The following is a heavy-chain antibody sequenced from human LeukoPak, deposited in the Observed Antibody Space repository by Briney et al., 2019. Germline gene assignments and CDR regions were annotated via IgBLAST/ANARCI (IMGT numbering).Heavy chain of an antibody. J-gene: IGHJ5*02. V-gene: IGHV3-30*02. CDR2: IRYDGSNK. Sequence: GGSLRLSCAAPGFTFSSYGMHWVRQAPGKGLDGVAFIRYDGSNKYYADSVKGRFTISRDNSKNTLYLQMNSLRAEDTAVYYCAGRGTMVRGVFDPWGQGTLVTVSS. CDR3: AGRGTMVRGVFDP. CDR1: GFTFSSYG. D-gene: IGHD3-10*01.